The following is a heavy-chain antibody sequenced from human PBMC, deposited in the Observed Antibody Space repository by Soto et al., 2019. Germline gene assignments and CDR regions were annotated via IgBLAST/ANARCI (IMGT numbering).Heavy chain of an antibody. Sequence: QVQLVESGGGVVQPGRSLRLSCAASGFIFNEYGMHWVRQAPGKGLEWVPVIWYDGSNKYYADSVRGRFTFSRDNSRNTMSLQMNSLRVEDTAMYYCARWGCSGSNCNLNQRSFDLWGQGTLVTVSS. CDR2: IWYDGSNK. J-gene: IGHJ4*02. D-gene: IGHD2-15*01. CDR1: GFIFNEYG. CDR3: ARWGCSGSNCNLNQRSFDL. V-gene: IGHV3-33*01.